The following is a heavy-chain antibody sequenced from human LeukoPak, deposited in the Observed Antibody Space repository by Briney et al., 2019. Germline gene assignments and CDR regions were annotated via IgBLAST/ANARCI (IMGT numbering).Heavy chain of an antibody. CDR2: IGPTGSDR. Sequence: GGSLRLSCTASGLTFSTSGFNWVRQAPGKGLEWVASIGPTGSDRYHADSIKGRFTISRDNSKNTLYLQMNSLRAEDTAVYYCAKDLLKLLWFDVPPNWGQGTLVTVSS. D-gene: IGHD3-10*01. CDR1: GLTFSTSG. V-gene: IGHV3-21*01. J-gene: IGHJ4*02. CDR3: AKDLLKLLWFDVPPN.